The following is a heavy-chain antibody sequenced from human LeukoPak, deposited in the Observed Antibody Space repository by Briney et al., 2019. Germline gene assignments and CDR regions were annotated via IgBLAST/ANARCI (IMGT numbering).Heavy chain of an antibody. V-gene: IGHV4-61*01. CDR1: GGSISSGSYY. J-gene: IGHJ5*02. CDR3: ARCALTGPGDNWFDP. D-gene: IGHD3-9*01. CDR2: IYYSGST. Sequence: SETLSLTCTVSGGSISSGSYYWSWIRQPPGKGLEWIGYIYYSGSTNYNPSLKSRVTISVDTSKNQFSLELSSVTAADTAVYYCARCALTGPGDNWFDPWGQGTLVTVSS.